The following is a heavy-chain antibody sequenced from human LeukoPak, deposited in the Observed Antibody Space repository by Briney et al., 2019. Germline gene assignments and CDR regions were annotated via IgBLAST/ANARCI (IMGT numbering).Heavy chain of an antibody. V-gene: IGHV1-18*01. CDR1: GYTFTSYG. CDR3: ARGVTIFGVVGLNFDY. D-gene: IGHD3-3*01. J-gene: IGHJ4*02. Sequence: ASVKVSCKXSGYTFTSYGISWVRQAPGQGLEWMGWMSAYNGNTNYSQKLQGRVTMTTDTSTSTAYMELRSLRSDDTAVYYCARGVTIFGVVGLNFDYWGQGTLVTVSS. CDR2: MSAYNGNT.